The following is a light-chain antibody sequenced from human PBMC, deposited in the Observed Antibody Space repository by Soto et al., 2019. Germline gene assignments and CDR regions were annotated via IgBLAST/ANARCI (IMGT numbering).Light chain of an antibody. Sequence: QSVLTQPASVSGSPGQSITISCTGTSSDVGSYNLVSWYQQHPGTAPKLMIYEAFKRPSGVSNRFSGSKSGDTASLTISGLQDEDEADYYCCSYAGSTTLYVFGTGTKLTVL. V-gene: IGLV2-23*01. CDR1: SSDVGSYNL. CDR2: EAF. CDR3: CSYAGSTTLYV. J-gene: IGLJ1*01.